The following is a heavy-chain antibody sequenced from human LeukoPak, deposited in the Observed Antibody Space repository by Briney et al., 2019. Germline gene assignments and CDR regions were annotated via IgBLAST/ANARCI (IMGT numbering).Heavy chain of an antibody. Sequence: SETLSLTCTVSGGSISSGDYYWSWIRQPPGKGLEWIGYIYYSGSTYYNPSLRSRVTMSLDMSKNQFSLKLSSVTAADTAIYYCARDQYDSGGSFLGNDYWGQGTLVTVSS. CDR2: IYYSGST. CDR1: GGSISSGDYY. D-gene: IGHD3-22*01. J-gene: IGHJ4*02. V-gene: IGHV4-30-4*01. CDR3: ARDQYDSGGSFLGNDY.